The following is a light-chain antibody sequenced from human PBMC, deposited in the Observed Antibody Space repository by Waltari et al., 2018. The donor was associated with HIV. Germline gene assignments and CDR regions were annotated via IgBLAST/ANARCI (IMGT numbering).Light chain of an antibody. J-gene: IGLJ1*01. CDR2: DVS. CDR1: RSAVGDYTS. CDR3: SSYSSSTTLPYV. Sequence: QSALTQPASVSGSPGQSLTISSTGARSAVGDYTSVSSHQHHPDKAPKLMIYDVSNRPSGVSNRFSGSKSGNTASLTISGLQAEDEADYYCSSYSSSTTLPYVFGTGTKVTVL. V-gene: IGLV2-14*03.